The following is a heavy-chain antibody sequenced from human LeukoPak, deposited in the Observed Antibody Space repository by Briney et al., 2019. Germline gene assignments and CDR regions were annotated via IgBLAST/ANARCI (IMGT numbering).Heavy chain of an antibody. Sequence: GGSLRLSCAASGFSFSSYWMTWVRQAPGKGLEGVANIKGDGSEKYYVDFVKGRFNIARDNAKNSVYLQMNSLRAEDTAVYYCARDRRDGYNLLDYWGQGTLVTVSS. J-gene: IGHJ4*02. CDR3: ARDRRDGYNLLDY. V-gene: IGHV3-7*01. CDR2: IKGDGSEK. CDR1: GFSFSSYW. D-gene: IGHD5-24*01.